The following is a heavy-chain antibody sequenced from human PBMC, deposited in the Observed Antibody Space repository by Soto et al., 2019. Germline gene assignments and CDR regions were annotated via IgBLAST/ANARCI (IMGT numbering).Heavy chain of an antibody. CDR3: ARDSRTPSGGMDV. CDR2: IYYSGST. Sequence: QLQLQESGPGLVKPSQTLSLACTVSGGSFSSGGYYWSWIRQLPGKGLEWIGYIYYSGSTYYNPSLKSRFTISLDTSKNQFSLKLTSVTAADTAVYYCARDSRTPSGGMDVWGQGTTVTVSS. J-gene: IGHJ6*02. V-gene: IGHV4-30-4*08. CDR1: GGSFSSGGYY.